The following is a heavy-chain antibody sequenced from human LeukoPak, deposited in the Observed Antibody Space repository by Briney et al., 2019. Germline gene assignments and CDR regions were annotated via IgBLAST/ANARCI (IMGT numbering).Heavy chain of an antibody. CDR3: ARQNYYYDSSGYKGGWFDP. Sequence: GESLKISCKGSGYSFTTYWIGWVRQMPGKGLEWMGRIDPSDSYTNYSPSFQGHVTISADKSISTAYLQWSSLKASDTAMYYCARQNYYYDSSGYKGGWFDPWGQGTLVTVSS. D-gene: IGHD3-22*01. CDR2: IDPSDSYT. CDR1: GYSFTTYW. V-gene: IGHV5-10-1*01. J-gene: IGHJ5*02.